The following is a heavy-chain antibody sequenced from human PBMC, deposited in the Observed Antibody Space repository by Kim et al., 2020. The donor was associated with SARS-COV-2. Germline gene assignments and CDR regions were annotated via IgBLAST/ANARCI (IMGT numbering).Heavy chain of an antibody. CDR3: ARFEDNYYDSSGYYYNPPYCMDV. D-gene: IGHD3-22*01. V-gene: IGHV3-21*01. CDR1: GFTFSSYS. Sequence: GGSLRLSCAASGFTFSSYSMNWVRQAPGKGLEWVSSISSSSSYIYYADSVKGRFTISRDNAKNSLYLQMNSLRAEDTAVYYCARFEDNYYDSSGYYYNPPYCMDVWGQGTTVTVSS. CDR2: ISSSSSYI. J-gene: IGHJ6*02.